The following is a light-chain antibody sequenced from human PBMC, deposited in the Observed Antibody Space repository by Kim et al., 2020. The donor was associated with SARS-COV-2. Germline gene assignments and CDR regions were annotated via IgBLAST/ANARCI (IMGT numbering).Light chain of an antibody. CDR1: QSVSSN. J-gene: IGKJ2*01. Sequence: VSPGERATRSCRASQSVSSNLAWYQQKPGQAPRLLIYGASTRATGIPSRFSGSGSGTEFTLTISSLQSEDFAVYSCQQYNNWPYTFGQGTKLEIK. CDR2: GAS. V-gene: IGKV3-15*01. CDR3: QQYNNWPYT.